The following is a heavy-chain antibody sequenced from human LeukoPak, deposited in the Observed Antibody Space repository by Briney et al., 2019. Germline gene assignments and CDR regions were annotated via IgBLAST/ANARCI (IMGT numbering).Heavy chain of an antibody. J-gene: IGHJ4*02. V-gene: IGHV4-4*07. Sequence: SETLSLTCTVSGASISSYYWSWIRQPAGKGLEWIGRIYTSGSTNYNPSLKSRVTMSVDTSKNQFSLKLNSVTAAVTAVYYCARDGYYYDSSGSSPLDYWGQGTLVTVSS. D-gene: IGHD3-22*01. CDR2: IYTSGST. CDR1: GASISSYY. CDR3: ARDGYYYDSSGSSPLDY.